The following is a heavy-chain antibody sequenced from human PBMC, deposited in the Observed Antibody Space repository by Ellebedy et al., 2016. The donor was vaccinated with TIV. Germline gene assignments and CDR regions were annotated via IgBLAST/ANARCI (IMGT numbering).Heavy chain of an antibody. CDR2: INPDSGGT. CDR3: ARVLRATSGMDV. J-gene: IGHJ6*02. CDR1: GYTFTANY. V-gene: IGHV1-2*02. D-gene: IGHD4/OR15-4a*01. Sequence: ASVKVSCKASGYTFTANYIHWVRQAPGQGLEWMGWINPDSGGTNFAQKFQGRVTMTRDTSVNTAYMELSRLQSDDTAVYYCARVLRATSGMDVWGQGTTVTIS.